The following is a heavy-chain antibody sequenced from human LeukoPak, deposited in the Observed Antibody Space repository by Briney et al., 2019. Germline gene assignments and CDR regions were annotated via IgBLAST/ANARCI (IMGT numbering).Heavy chain of an antibody. J-gene: IGHJ4*02. CDR2: ISSSSRAK. CDR1: GFTFSSYG. D-gene: IGHD2-2*01. Sequence: GGSLRLSCAASGFTFSSYGMNWVRQAPGKGLEWVSYISSSSRAKYYADSVKDRFTISRDNAKNSLYLQMDSLRAEDTAVYYCARAYCSSTSCFEWGQGTLVTVSS. CDR3: ARAYCSSTSCFE. V-gene: IGHV3-48*01.